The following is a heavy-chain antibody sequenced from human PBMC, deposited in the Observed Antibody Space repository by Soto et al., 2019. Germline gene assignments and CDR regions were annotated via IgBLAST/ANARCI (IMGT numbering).Heavy chain of an antibody. CDR1: GYTFTSYY. CDR3: AVSGSYSLWHY. J-gene: IGHJ4*02. Sequence: GASVKVSCKASGYTFTSYYMHWVRQAPGQGLEWMGIINPSGGSTSYAQKFQGRVTMTRDTSTSTAYMELSSLRSEDTAVYYYAVSGSYSLWHYWGQGTLVTVSS. CDR2: INPSGGST. V-gene: IGHV1-46*01. D-gene: IGHD1-26*01.